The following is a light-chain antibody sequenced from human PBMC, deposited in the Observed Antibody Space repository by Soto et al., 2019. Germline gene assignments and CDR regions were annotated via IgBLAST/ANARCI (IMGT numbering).Light chain of an antibody. CDR2: AAS. Sequence: EIVMTQSPATLSVSTGERATLSCRASQSVSSNLAWYQQKPGQAPRLLIYAASTRATGIPARFSGSGSGTEFTLTISSLQSEDFAVYYCQQYNNLPVFGQG. J-gene: IGKJ1*01. CDR1: QSVSSN. V-gene: IGKV3-15*01. CDR3: QQYNNLPV.